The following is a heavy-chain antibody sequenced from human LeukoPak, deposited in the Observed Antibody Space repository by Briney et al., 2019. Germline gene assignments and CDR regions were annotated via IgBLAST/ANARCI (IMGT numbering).Heavy chain of an antibody. J-gene: IGHJ4*02. CDR2: IHDIVSS. V-gene: IGHV4-59*08. D-gene: IGHD6-19*01. CDR1: GGTISSYY. Sequence: KPSETQSLTCTVSGGTISSYYWNWIRQPPGKELEWIAYIHDIVSSKYNPSRRSGVTISVETPKNQFSLKLSALTATATPFYYVARWYFSGWAFDYWGQGTLVTVSS. CDR3: ARWYFSGWAFDY.